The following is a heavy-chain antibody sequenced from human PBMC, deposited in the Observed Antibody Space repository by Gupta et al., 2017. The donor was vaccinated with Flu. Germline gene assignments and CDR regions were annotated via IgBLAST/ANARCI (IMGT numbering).Heavy chain of an antibody. Sequence: HVQLVQSGAEVKKPGASVKVSCKTSGYTFTNYDINGVRKATGQGLEWMGWMNPRIGNTGYAMKCQGRVTMTWNTSKSTAYMELSGLRSEDTAVYFCTRANRGMDVWGQGTTVTVSS. CDR1: GYTFTNYD. V-gene: IGHV1-8*01. CDR3: TRANRGMDV. D-gene: IGHD3-10*01. CDR2: MNPRIGNT. J-gene: IGHJ6*02.